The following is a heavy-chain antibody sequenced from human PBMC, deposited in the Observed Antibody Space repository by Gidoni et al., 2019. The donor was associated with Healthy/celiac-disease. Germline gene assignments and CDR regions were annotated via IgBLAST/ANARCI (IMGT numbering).Heavy chain of an antibody. Sequence: EVQLVESGGGLVQPGGSLRLSCAASGFTFSSYSMNLVRQAPGKGLEWVSYISSSSSTIYYADSVNGRFTISRDNAKNSLYLQMNSLRAEDTAVYYCARAAAVTKKEMATISGEINAFDIWGQGTMVTVSS. CDR1: GFTFSSYS. CDR3: ARAAAVTKKEMATISGEINAFDI. V-gene: IGHV3-48*01. J-gene: IGHJ3*02. D-gene: IGHD5-12*01. CDR2: ISSSSSTI.